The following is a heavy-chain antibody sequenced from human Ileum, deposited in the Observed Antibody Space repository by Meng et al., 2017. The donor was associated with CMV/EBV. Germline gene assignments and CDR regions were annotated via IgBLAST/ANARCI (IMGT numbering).Heavy chain of an antibody. CDR2: IMKDGGEK. V-gene: IGHV3-7*01. J-gene: IGHJ4*02. CDR3: AKTFYYCIYTSCYDY. Sequence: GGSLRLSCAASGFTFTKYWMAWVRQAPGKGLEWVANIMKDGGEKKYVDSVKGRFTISRDNAKNSLYLQMNSLRADDTAVYYCAKTFYYCIYTSCYDYWGQGTLVTVSS. D-gene: IGHD2-2*01. CDR1: GFTFTKYW.